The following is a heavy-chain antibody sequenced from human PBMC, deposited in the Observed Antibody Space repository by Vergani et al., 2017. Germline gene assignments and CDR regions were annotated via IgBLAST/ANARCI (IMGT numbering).Heavy chain of an antibody. CDR2: ISYDGSNK. CDR1: GFTFSSYA. V-gene: IGHV3-30-3*01. Sequence: QVQLVDSGGGVVQPGRSLRLSCAASGFTFSSYAMHWVRQAPGKGLEWVAVISYDGSNKYYADSVKGRFTISRDNSKNTLYLQMNSLRAEDTAVYYCARDKGTQYYYDSSGWFDPWGQGTLVTVSS. D-gene: IGHD3-22*01. CDR3: ARDKGTQYYYDSSGWFDP. J-gene: IGHJ5*02.